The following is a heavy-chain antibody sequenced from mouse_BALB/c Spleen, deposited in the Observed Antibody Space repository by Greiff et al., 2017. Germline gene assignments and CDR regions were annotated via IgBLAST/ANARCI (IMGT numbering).Heavy chain of an antibody. Sequence: VQLQQSGPELVKPGASVKLSCKASGYTFTSYVMHWVKQKPGQGLEWIGYINPYNDGTKYNEKFKGKATLTSDKSSSTAYMELSSLTSEDSAVYYCARWMDDYDAWFAYWGQGTLVTVSA. J-gene: IGHJ3*01. CDR1: GYTFTSYV. D-gene: IGHD2-4*01. V-gene: IGHV1-14*01. CDR2: INPYNDGT. CDR3: ARWMDDYDAWFAY.